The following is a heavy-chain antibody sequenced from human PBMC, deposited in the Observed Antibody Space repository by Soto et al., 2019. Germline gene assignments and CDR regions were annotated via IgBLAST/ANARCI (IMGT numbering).Heavy chain of an antibody. V-gene: IGHV1-8*01. CDR1: GYTFTSYD. J-gene: IGHJ5*02. D-gene: IGHD5-12*01. Sequence: PSGKVSCKASGYTFTSYDINWVRQATGQGLEWMGWMNPNSGNTGYAQKFKGRFTMTRNTSISTANMELSTLGPEDRAVFYGGRVVKYSGYDFNGIDPWGQGTMVTVSS. CDR3: GRVVKYSGYDFNGIDP. CDR2: MNPNSGNT.